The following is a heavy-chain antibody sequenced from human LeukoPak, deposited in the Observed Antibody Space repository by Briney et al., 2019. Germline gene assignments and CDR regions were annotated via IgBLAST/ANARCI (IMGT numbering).Heavy chain of an antibody. V-gene: IGHV3-64*01. J-gene: IGHJ4*02. Sequence: GGSLRLSCAASGFTFSSYGMHWVRQAPGKGLEYVSAISSNGGSTYYANSVKGRFTISRDNSKNTLYLQMGSLRAEDMAVYYCARRGSYYGDSMDCWGQGTLVTVSS. CDR1: GFTFSSYG. D-gene: IGHD1-26*01. CDR2: ISSNGGST. CDR3: ARRGSYYGDSMDC.